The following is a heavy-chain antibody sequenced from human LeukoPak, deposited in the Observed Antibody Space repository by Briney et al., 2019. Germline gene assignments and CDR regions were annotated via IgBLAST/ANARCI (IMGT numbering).Heavy chain of an antibody. J-gene: IGHJ4*02. CDR1: GFTFSDYY. Sequence: GGSLRLSCAASGFTFSDYYMSWIRQAPGKGQEWVSYISSSGSTIYYADSVKGRFTISRDNAKNSLYLQMNSLRAEDTAVYYCARGFSYYYDSSGYAGYWGQGTLVTVSS. CDR3: ARGFSYYYDSSGYAGY. D-gene: IGHD3-22*01. CDR2: ISSSGSTI. V-gene: IGHV3-11*04.